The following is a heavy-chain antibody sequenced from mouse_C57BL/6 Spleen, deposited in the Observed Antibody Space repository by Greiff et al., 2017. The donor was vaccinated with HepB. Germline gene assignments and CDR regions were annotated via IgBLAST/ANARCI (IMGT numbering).Heavy chain of an antibody. Sequence: QVQLQQSGAELVMPGASVKLSCKASGYTFTSYWMHWVKQRPGQGLEWIGEIDPSDSYTNYNQKFKGKSTLTVDKSSSTAYMQLSSLTSEDSAVYYCAPQLPGYWYFDVWGTGTTVTVSS. CDR3: APQLPGYWYFDV. J-gene: IGHJ1*03. D-gene: IGHD4-1*02. V-gene: IGHV1-69*01. CDR1: GYTFTSYW. CDR2: IDPSDSYT.